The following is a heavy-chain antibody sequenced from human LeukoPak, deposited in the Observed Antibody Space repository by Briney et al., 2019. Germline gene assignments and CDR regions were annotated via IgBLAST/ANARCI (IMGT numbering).Heavy chain of an antibody. J-gene: IGHJ4*02. V-gene: IGHV3-21*01. CDR1: GFTFSSYW. Sequence: GGSLRLSCAASGFTFSSYWMSWVRQAPGKGLEWVSSISSSSSYIYYADSVKGRFTISRDNAKNSLYLQMNSLRAEDTAVYYCASDRDYYGSGSYFDYWGQGTLVTVSS. CDR2: ISSSSSYI. D-gene: IGHD3-10*01. CDR3: ASDRDYYGSGSYFDY.